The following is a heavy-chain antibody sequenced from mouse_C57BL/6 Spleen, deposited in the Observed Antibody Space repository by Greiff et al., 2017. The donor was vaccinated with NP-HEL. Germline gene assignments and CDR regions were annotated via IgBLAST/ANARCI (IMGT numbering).Heavy chain of an antibody. D-gene: IGHD1-1*01. CDR3: ARGDYGTYDY. V-gene: IGHV1-61*01. J-gene: IGHJ2*01. Sequence: VQLQQSGAELVRPGSSVKLSCKASGYTFTSYWMDWVKQRPGQGLEWIGNIYPSDSETHYNQKFKDKATLTVDKSSSTAYMQLSSLTSEDSAVYYGARGDYGTYDYWGQGTTLTVSS. CDR1: GYTFTSYW. CDR2: IYPSDSET.